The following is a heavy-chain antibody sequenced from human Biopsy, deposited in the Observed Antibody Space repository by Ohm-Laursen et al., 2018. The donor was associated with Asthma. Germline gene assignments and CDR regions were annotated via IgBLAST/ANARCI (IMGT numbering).Heavy chain of an antibody. J-gene: IGHJ6*02. Sequence: SVKVSCKASGGTFSSNSINWVRQAPGQGLEWMGGLIPVLGTPDHAQMFEGRVTITADESTSTAYMELSSLSSEDTAVYYCARGYSGPDRIVYYYSGLEVWGQGTTVTVSS. CDR1: GGTFSSNS. CDR2: LIPVLGTP. D-gene: IGHD5-12*01. V-gene: IGHV1-69*13. CDR3: ARGYSGPDRIVYYYSGLEV.